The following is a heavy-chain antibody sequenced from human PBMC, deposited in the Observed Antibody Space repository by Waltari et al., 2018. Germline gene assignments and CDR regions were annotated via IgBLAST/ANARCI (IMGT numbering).Heavy chain of an antibody. D-gene: IGHD2-2*01. CDR1: GGTFSSYA. CDR3: ARGYDIVVVPAAIYYYGMDV. V-gene: IGHV1-69*01. Sequence: QVQLVQSGAEVKKPGSSVKVSCKASGGTFSSYAISWVRQAPGQGLEWMGGIIPIFGTANYAPKSQGRVTITADESTSTAYMELSSLRSEDTAVYYCARGYDIVVVPAAIYYYGMDVWGQGTTVTVSS. CDR2: IIPIFGTA. J-gene: IGHJ6*02.